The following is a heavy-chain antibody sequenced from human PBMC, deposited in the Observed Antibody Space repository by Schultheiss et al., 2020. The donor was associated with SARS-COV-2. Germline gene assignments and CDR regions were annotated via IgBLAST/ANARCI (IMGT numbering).Heavy chain of an antibody. V-gene: IGHV3-13*01. CDR3: ARGRSWDFRGMDV. J-gene: IGHJ6*02. CDR1: GFTFSSYW. Sequence: GESLKISCAASGFTFSSYWMHWVRQAPGKGLVWVSAIGNAGDTYYADSVKGRFTISRENAKNSLYLQMNSLGAGDTAVYYCARGRSWDFRGMDVWGQGTPVTVSS. D-gene: IGHD1-26*01. CDR2: IGNAGDT.